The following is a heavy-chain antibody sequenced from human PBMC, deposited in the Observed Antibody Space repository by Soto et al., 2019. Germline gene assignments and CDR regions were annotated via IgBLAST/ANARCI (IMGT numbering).Heavy chain of an antibody. Sequence: QVVLQESGPGLVKPSETLSLTCSVSGRSITSYYWSWVRQPPGKGLEWIGYICDNGITSQNPSLTSRVTMSADTSQNQFSLKLTSVTGADTVVYYCARTYDSNGYANEFDSWGQGILVTVTS. D-gene: IGHD3-22*01. CDR2: ICDNGIT. CDR3: ARTYDSNGYANEFDS. J-gene: IGHJ4*02. CDR1: GRSITSYY. V-gene: IGHV4-59*12.